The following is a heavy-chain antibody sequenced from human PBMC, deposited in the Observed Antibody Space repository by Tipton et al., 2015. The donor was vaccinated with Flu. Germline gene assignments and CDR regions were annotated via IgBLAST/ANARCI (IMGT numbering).Heavy chain of an antibody. J-gene: IGHJ4*02. CDR1: GYSISSGYY. D-gene: IGHD4-17*01. V-gene: IGHV4-38-2*02. CDR2: IYHSGST. CDR3: ARVKHGDYFDY. Sequence: TLSITCTVSGYSISSGYYWGWIRQPPGKGLEWIGSIYHSGSTYYNPSLKSRVTISVDTSKNQFSLKLSSVTAADTAVYYCARVKHGDYFDYWGQGTLVTVSS.